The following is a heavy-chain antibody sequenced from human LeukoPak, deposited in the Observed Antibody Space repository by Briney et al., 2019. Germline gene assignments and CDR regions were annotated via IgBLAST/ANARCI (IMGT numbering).Heavy chain of an antibody. Sequence: PGESLRLSCAASGFTFGSYAMSWVRQAPGKGLEWVSGISTSGGSSSYADSVKGRFTISRDNPRNTLYMEMKSLRAEDTALYYCAIMHPYYDGSGYWVQWGQGTLVTVSP. CDR2: ISTSGGSS. D-gene: IGHD3-22*01. J-gene: IGHJ4*02. CDR1: GFTFGSYA. V-gene: IGHV3-23*01. CDR3: AIMHPYYDGSGYWVQ.